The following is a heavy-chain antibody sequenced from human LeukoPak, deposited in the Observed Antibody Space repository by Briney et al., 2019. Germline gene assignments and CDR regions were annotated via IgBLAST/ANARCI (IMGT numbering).Heavy chain of an antibody. Sequence: GGSLRLSCAASGFTFSKYWMLWVRQVPGKGPESVSRINTDGTVTTYADSVKGRFTVSRDNADNTMFLQMNSVRDEDTAVYYCATKQWLAPPPDSWGQGTPVTVSS. D-gene: IGHD6-19*01. CDR3: ATKQWLAPPPDS. V-gene: IGHV3-74*01. CDR1: GFTFSKYW. J-gene: IGHJ4*02. CDR2: INTDGTVT.